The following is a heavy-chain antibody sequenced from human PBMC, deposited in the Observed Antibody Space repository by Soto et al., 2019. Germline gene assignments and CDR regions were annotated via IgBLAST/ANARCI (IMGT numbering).Heavy chain of an antibody. CDR1: GGSISSYY. J-gene: IGHJ4*02. V-gene: IGHV4-4*07. CDR3: ARDLPSQHYYDSSGFDY. Sequence: SETLSLTCTVSGGSISSYYWSWIRQPAGKGLEWNGRIYTSGSTNYNPSLKSRVTMSVDTSKNQFSLKLSSVTAADTAVYYCARDLPSQHYYDSSGFDYWGQGTLVTVSS. CDR2: IYTSGST. D-gene: IGHD3-22*01.